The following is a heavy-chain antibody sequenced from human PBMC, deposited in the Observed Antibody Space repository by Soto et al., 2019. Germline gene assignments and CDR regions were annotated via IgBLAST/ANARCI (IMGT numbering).Heavy chain of an antibody. CDR1: GDSVASNSAA. Sequence: SQTLSLTCAISGDSVASNSAAWNWIRQSPSRGLEWLGRTYYRSKWYTDYAESVKSRTTINPDTSKNQVSLQLKSVTPEDTAVYYCTTGATSGRYVNYPSGMDVWGQGTTVTVSS. V-gene: IGHV6-1*01. D-gene: IGHD3-3*01. CDR3: TTGATSGRYVNYPSGMDV. J-gene: IGHJ6*02. CDR2: TYYRSKWYT.